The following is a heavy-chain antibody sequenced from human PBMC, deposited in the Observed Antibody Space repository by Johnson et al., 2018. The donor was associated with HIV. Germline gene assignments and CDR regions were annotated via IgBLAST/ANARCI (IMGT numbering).Heavy chain of an antibody. CDR3: ATLITIFGVVTLDAFDI. D-gene: IGHD3-3*01. J-gene: IGHJ3*02. CDR2: IKSKTDGGTK. Sequence: VQLVESGGGLVKPGGSLRLSCAASGLTFSNAWMNWVRQAPGKGLEWVGRIKSKTDGGTKDYAAPVKGRFTISRDDSKNTLYLQMNSLKTEDTAVYYCATLITIFGVVTLDAFDIWGQGTMVTVSS. V-gene: IGHV3-15*01. CDR1: GLTFSNAW.